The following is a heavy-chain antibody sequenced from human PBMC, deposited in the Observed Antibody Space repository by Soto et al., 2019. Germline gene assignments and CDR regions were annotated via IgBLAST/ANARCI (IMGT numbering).Heavy chain of an antibody. D-gene: IGHD5-18*01. V-gene: IGHV4-39*02. CDR1: GGSVSSRNYY. CDR3: ATPRGYSFGHGDY. Sequence: PSETLSLTCSVSGGSVSSRNYYWGWIRQPPGKGLEWIGSIYYSGTTYYNPSLKSRVTISVDMSKSHFSLRLTSMTAADAAVYYCATPRGYSFGHGDYCGQGILVTVS. CDR2: IYYSGTT. J-gene: IGHJ4*02.